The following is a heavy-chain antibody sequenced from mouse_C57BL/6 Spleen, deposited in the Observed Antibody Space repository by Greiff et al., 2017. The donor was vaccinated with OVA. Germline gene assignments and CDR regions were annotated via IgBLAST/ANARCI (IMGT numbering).Heavy chain of an antibody. CDR1: GFTFSSYA. J-gene: IGHJ4*01. D-gene: IGHD2-2*01. CDR2: ISDGGSYT. CDR3: ARDGYNYAMDY. V-gene: IGHV5-4*01. Sequence: EVNVVESGGGLVKPGGSLKLSCAASGFTFSSYAMSWVRQTPEKRLEWVATISDGGSYTYYPDNVKGRFTISRDNAKNNLYLQMSHLKSEDTAMYYCARDGYNYAMDYWGQGTSVTVSS.